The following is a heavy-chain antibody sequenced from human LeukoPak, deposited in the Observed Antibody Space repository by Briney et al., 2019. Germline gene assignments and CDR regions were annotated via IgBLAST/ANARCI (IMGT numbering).Heavy chain of an antibody. Sequence: PSETLSLTCTVSGGSISSSSYYRGWIRQPPGKGLEWIGSIYYSGSTYYNPSLKSRVTISVDTSKNQFSLKLSSVTAAGTAVYYCARGVDCSSTSCWVDDAFDIWGQGTMVTVSS. CDR3: ARGVDCSSTSCWVDDAFDI. J-gene: IGHJ3*02. CDR2: IYYSGST. CDR1: GGSISSSSYY. D-gene: IGHD2-2*01. V-gene: IGHV4-39*07.